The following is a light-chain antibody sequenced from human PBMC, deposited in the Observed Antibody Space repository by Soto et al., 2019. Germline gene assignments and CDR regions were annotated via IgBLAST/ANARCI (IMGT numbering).Light chain of an antibody. CDR3: QQYNNWPFPSWT. CDR1: QSVSSN. CDR2: GAS. J-gene: IGKJ1*01. V-gene: IGKV3-15*01. Sequence: EIVMTQSPATLSVSPGERATLSCRASQSVSSNLAWYQHKPGQAPRLLIYGASTRATVIPARFSGSGSVTEFTLTISSLQSEDFAVYYCQQYNNWPFPSWTFGQGTKVEIK.